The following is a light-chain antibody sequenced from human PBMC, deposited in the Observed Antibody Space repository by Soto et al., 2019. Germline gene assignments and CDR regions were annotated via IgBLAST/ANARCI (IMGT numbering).Light chain of an antibody. J-gene: IGKJ1*01. V-gene: IGKV3-20*01. CDR2: GAS. Sequence: EIVLTQSPGTLSLSPGERATLSCRTSQSVSNNYLAWYQQKPGQAPRLLIYGASSRATGIPDRFSGSGSGTDFTLTISRLEPEDFAVYYCQQYSSLWTFGKGTKV. CDR3: QQYSSLWT. CDR1: QSVSNNY.